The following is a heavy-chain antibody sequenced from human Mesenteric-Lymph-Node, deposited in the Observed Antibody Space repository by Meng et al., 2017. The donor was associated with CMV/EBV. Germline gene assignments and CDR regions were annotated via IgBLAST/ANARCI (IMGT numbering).Heavy chain of an antibody. D-gene: IGHD1-7*01. J-gene: IGHJ3*02. V-gene: IGHV1-2*06. CDR1: YTFSDYY. CDR3: ARERTTIVAIDDAFDI. CDR2: INAKSGGT. Sequence: YTFSDYYMYWVRQAPGQGLEWVGRINAKSGGTNFAQKFQGRVTMTRDTSISTAYMELSSLRSDDTAVYYCARERTTIVAIDDAFDIWGQGTMVTVSS.